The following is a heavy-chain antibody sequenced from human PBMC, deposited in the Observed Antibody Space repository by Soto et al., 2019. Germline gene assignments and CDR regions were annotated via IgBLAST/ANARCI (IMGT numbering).Heavy chain of an antibody. CDR3: AGRHGNYYYYMDV. CDR1: GGSITTDY. V-gene: IGHV4-59*01. Sequence: SSETLSLTCTVSGGSITTDYWSWVRQPPGKGLEYIGYIYYTGSTNYNPSLKSRVTLSVDTSKSQFSLKLSSVTAADTAVYYCAGRHGNYYYYMDVWGKGTTVTVSS. CDR2: IYYTGST. J-gene: IGHJ6*03.